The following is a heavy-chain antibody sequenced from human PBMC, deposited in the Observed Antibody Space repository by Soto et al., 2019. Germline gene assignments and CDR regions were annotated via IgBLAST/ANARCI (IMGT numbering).Heavy chain of an antibody. D-gene: IGHD5-18*01. V-gene: IGHV1-18*04. CDR3: ARDYSGYRYRWHGCYGMNI. CDR2: ISAYNGNT. J-gene: IGHJ6*02. CDR1: GYTFNSYG. Sequence: ASVKVSCKASGYTFNSYGISWVQQAHGQLLEWMGLISAYNGNTNYAQKLQGRVTMTTDTSTSTAYMELRSLRSDDTAVYYCARDYSGYRYRWHGCYGMNIWGQGSRVKVSS.